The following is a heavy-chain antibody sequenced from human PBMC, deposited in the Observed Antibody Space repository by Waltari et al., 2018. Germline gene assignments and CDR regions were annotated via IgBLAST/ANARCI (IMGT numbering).Heavy chain of an antibody. Sequence: QVQLQESGPGLVKPSQTLSLTCTVSGGSISSGSYYWSWIRQPAGKGLEWIGRTYTSGITNYNPSLKSRVTISVDTSKNQFSLKLSSVTAADTAVYYCARDRTYYYDSSGYYGPYYYGMDVWGQGTTDTVSS. D-gene: IGHD3-22*01. V-gene: IGHV4-61*02. CDR1: GGSISSGSYY. CDR2: TYTSGIT. CDR3: ARDRTYYYDSSGYYGPYYYGMDV. J-gene: IGHJ6*02.